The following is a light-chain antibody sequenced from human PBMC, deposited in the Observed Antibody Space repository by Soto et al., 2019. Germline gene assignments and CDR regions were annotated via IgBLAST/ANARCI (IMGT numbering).Light chain of an antibody. Sequence: EIVMTQSPATLSVSPGERVTLSCRASQSVTNKLAWYQQKPGQPPRLLIFGASARATGIPGRFSGSGSGTEFTLTISRLQYEDFAVYYCQQYNNWRTFGQGTKLEIK. CDR2: GAS. CDR1: QSVTNK. J-gene: IGKJ2*01. V-gene: IGKV3D-15*01. CDR3: QQYNNWRT.